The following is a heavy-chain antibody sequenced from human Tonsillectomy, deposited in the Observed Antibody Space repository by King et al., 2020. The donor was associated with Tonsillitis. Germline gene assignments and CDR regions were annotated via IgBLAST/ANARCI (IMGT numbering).Heavy chain of an antibody. Sequence: QLQESGPGLVKPSETLSLTCTVSGGSISSSSYYWGWIRQPPGKGLEWIGSIYYSGSTYYNPSLKSRVTISVDTSKNQFSLKLSSVTAADTAVYYCARLGYSSSWDSWGQGTLVTVSS. V-gene: IGHV4-39*01. CDR2: IYYSGST. D-gene: IGHD6-13*01. CDR3: ARLGYSSSWDS. CDR1: GGSISSSSYY. J-gene: IGHJ4*02.